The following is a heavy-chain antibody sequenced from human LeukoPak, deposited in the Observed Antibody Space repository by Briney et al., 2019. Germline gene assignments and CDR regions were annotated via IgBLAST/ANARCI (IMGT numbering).Heavy chain of an antibody. Sequence: GGSLRLSCATSGFSLSDYDMHWVRQAPGKGLEWVADISFDGSKKYYEDSVKGRFTISRDNSKNTVDLQMNSLRTEDTAVYYCATRYYYDSSGYLFDYWGQGTLVTVSS. CDR2: ISFDGSKK. J-gene: IGHJ4*02. CDR3: ATRYYYDSSGYLFDY. CDR1: GFSLSDYD. V-gene: IGHV3-30*03. D-gene: IGHD3-22*01.